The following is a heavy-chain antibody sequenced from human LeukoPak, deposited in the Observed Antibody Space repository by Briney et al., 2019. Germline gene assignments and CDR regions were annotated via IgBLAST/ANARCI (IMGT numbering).Heavy chain of an antibody. V-gene: IGHV3-30*02. CDR1: GFTFSSYA. D-gene: IGHD3-22*01. J-gene: IGHJ4*02. CDR3: ARESESYDSSGSTFDY. CDR2: IRYDGSNK. Sequence: PGGSLRLSCAASGFTFSSYAMSWVRQAPGKGLEWVAFIRYDGSNKFYADSVQGRFTISRDNSKNTLYLQMNSLRAEDTAVYYCARESESYDSSGSTFDYWGQGTLVTVSS.